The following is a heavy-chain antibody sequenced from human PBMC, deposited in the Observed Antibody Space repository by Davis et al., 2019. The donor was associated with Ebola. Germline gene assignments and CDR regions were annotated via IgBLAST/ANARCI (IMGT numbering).Heavy chain of an antibody. CDR1: GYTFTSYD. V-gene: IGHV1-8*01. Sequence: AASVKVSCKASGYTFTSYDINWVRQATGQGLEWMGWMNPNSGNTGYAQKFQGRVTMTRNTSISTAYMELSSLRSEDTAVYYCARGPRYFAEIDYWGQGTLVTVSS. CDR3: ARGPRYFAEIDY. CDR2: MNPNSGNT. D-gene: IGHD3-9*01. J-gene: IGHJ4*02.